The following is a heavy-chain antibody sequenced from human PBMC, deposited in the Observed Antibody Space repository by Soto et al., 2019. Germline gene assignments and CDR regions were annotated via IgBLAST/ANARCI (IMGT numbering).Heavy chain of an antibody. CDR1: GFTFSNYW. D-gene: IGHD6-19*01. CDR3: ARSSDWAFDI. J-gene: IGHJ3*02. Sequence: GGSLRLSCAASGFTFSNYWMSWVRQAPGKGLEWVAIIKQDGSEIYYVDSVRGRFTISRDNAKNSLFLQMNSLRADDTAVYYCARSSDWAFDIWGQGTMVTVSS. V-gene: IGHV3-7*05. CDR2: IKQDGSEI.